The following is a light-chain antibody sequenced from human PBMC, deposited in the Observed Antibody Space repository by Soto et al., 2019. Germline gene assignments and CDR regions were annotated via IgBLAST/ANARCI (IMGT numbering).Light chain of an antibody. CDR3: SSYTSSSTYV. CDR1: SSDVGGYNY. V-gene: IGLV2-14*01. Sequence: QSVLTQPASVSGSPGQSITISCTGTSSDVGGYNYVSWYQQHPGKAPKLMIYDVSNRPSVVSNRFSGSKSGNTASLTISGLQAEDEADYYCSSYTSSSTYVFGTG. J-gene: IGLJ1*01. CDR2: DVS.